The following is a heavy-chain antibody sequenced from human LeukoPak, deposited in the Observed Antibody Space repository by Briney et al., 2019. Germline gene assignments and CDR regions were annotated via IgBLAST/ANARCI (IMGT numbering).Heavy chain of an antibody. V-gene: IGHV3-11*04. CDR1: GGSISSSSYY. D-gene: IGHD1-26*01. Sequence: LSLTCTVSGGSISSSSYYWGWIRQPPGKGLEWVSYISSSGSTIYYADSVKGRFTISRDNAKNSLYLQMNSLRAEDTAVYYCARLGGSYYTDYWGQGTLVTVSS. CDR3: ARLGGSYYTDY. J-gene: IGHJ4*02. CDR2: ISSSGSTI.